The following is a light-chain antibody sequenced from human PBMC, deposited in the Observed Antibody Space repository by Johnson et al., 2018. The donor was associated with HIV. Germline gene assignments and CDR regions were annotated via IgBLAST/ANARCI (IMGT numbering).Light chain of an antibody. CDR2: DNN. CDR3: GAWDSSLNAYV. Sequence: QSVLTQPPSVSAAPGQKVDISCSGSSSNIESDYVSWYQQLPGTAPKLLIYDNNKRPSGIPDRFFGSKSGTSANLDITGLQTGDEGDYYCGAWDSSLNAYVFVTGTKVPVL. CDR1: SSNIESDY. J-gene: IGLJ1*01. V-gene: IGLV1-51*01.